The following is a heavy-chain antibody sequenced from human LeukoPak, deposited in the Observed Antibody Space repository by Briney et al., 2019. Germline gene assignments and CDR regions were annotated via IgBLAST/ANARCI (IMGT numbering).Heavy chain of an antibody. CDR2: INPNSGGT. D-gene: IGHD2-2*01. Sequence: ASVKVSRKASGYTFTGYYMHWVRQAPGQGLEWMGWINPNSGGTNYAQKFQGRVTMTRDTSISTAYMELSRLRSDDTAVYYCARDSGYCSSTSCSMQPDFDYWGQGTLVTVFS. CDR3: ARDSGYCSSTSCSMQPDFDY. V-gene: IGHV1-2*02. CDR1: GYTFTGYY. J-gene: IGHJ4*02.